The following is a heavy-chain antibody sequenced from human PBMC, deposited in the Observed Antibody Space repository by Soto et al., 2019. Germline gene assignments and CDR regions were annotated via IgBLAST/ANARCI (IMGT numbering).Heavy chain of an antibody. CDR2: IIGSGGRT. V-gene: IGHV3-23*01. CDR3: AKDRVMGSTTFWGMDV. Sequence: GGSLRLSCAASGCTFSSYAMSWVRQAPGKGLEWVSAIIGSGGRTYYADSVKGRFTISRDNSKNTLYLQMNSLRVEDTAVYYCAKDRVMGSTTFWGMDVWGQGTTVTVSS. D-gene: IGHD3-16*01. J-gene: IGHJ6*02. CDR1: GCTFSSYA.